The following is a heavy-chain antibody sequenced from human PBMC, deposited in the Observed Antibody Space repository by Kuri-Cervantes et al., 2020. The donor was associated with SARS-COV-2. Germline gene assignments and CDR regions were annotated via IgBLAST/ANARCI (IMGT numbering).Heavy chain of an antibody. V-gene: IGHV4-39*07. D-gene: IGHD6-6*01. J-gene: IGHJ3*02. CDR3: ARRGAGSSSAAFDI. CDR2: IYYSGST. Sequence: SETLSLTCTVSGGSISSSSYYWGWIRQPPGKGLEWTGSIYYSGSTYYNPSLKSRVTISVDTSKNQISLKLSSVTAAGTAVYYCARRGAGSSSAAFDIWGQGTMVTVSS. CDR1: GGSISSSSYY.